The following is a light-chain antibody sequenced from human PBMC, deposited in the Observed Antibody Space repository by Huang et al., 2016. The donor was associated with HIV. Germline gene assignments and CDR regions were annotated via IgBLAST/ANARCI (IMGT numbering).Light chain of an antibody. V-gene: IGKV3-15*01. CDR3: HQYNNWLLS. J-gene: IGKJ4*01. Sequence: DIVMTQSPATLSVSPGERVTLSCRANRSLGTNFAWYQQRPGHAPRLLIYASSTRAPGIPARFSGSGSGTDFSLTISSLQSEDFALYYCHQYNNWLLSFGGGTRVDI. CDR1: RSLGTN. CDR2: ASS.